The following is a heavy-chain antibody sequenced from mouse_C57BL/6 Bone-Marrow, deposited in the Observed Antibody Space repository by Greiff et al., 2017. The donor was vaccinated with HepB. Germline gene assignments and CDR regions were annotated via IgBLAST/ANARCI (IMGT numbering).Heavy chain of an antibody. V-gene: IGHV5-6*02. D-gene: IGHD2-2*01. CDR3: ASRSTMVTSFAY. CDR2: ISSGGSYT. CDR1: GFTFSSYG. Sequence: EVKLVESGGDLVKPGGSLKLSCAASGFTFSSYGMSWVRQTPDKRLEWVATISSGGSYTYYPDSVKGRFTISRDNAKNTLYLQMSSLKSEDTAMYYCASRSTMVTSFAYWGQGTLVTVSA. J-gene: IGHJ3*01.